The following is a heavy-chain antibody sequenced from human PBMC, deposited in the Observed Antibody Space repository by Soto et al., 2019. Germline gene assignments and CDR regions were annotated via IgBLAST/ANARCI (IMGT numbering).Heavy chain of an antibody. CDR3: ARGLYDSVCDNYRFTDLDR. Sequence: EVQLVESGGDLVQPGGSLRLSCAASRFTFANYWMSWVRQAPGKGLEWVGNVRPDGSDKYYVDSVKGRFTISRDNAKNSLYLQMNSLRAEDTAVYYCARGLYDSVCDNYRFTDLDRWGQGTLVTVSS. D-gene: IGHD3-16*02. J-gene: IGHJ4*02. V-gene: IGHV3-7*01. CDR1: RFTFANYW. CDR2: VRPDGSDK.